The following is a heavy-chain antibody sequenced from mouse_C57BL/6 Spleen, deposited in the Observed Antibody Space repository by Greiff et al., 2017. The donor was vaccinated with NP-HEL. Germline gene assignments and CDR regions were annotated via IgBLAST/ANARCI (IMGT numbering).Heavy chain of an antibody. CDR1: GYTFTSYW. CDR3: ARSTGGSYWFAD. Sequence: QVQLQQPGAELVMPGASVKLSCKASGYTFTSYWMHWVKQRPGQGLEWIGEIDPSDSYTNYNQKFKGKSTLTVDKSSSTAYMQLSSLTSEASAVYYCARSTGGSYWFADWGQGTLVTVSA. V-gene: IGHV1-69*01. D-gene: IGHD1-1*02. J-gene: IGHJ3*01. CDR2: IDPSDSYT.